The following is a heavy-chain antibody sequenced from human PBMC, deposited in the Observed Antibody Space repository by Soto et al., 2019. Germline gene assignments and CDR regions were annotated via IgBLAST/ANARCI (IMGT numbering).Heavy chain of an antibody. J-gene: IGHJ4*02. CDR3: ARIETACIK. CDR2: IYYTGST. V-gene: IGHV4-31*03. Sequence: SETLSLTCSVSGASIRSGGYYWSWLRQSPGKGLEWIGHIYYTGSTFYSPSLKSRLTISLDTSKNQFSLDLRSVTAADTAMYYCARIETACIKWGRGTLVTVSS. CDR1: GASIRSGGYY.